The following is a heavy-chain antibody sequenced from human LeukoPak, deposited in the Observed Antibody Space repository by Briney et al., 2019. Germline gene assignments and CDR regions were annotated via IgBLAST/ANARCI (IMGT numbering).Heavy chain of an antibody. CDR2: VSGSGVST. J-gene: IGHJ4*02. D-gene: IGHD2-15*01. CDR1: GFTFSSYA. V-gene: IGHV3-23*01. CDR3: AKAPLGYCSGGSCYYFDY. Sequence: GGSLRLSCAASGFTFSSYAMSWVRQGPGKGLEWVSAVSGSGVSTYYADSVKGRFTISRDNSKNTLYLQMNSLRAEDTAVYYRAKAPLGYCSGGSCYYFDYWGQGTLVTVSS.